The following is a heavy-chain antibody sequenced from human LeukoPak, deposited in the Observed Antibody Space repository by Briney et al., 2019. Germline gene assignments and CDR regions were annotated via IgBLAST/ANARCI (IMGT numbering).Heavy chain of an antibody. V-gene: IGHV3-23*01. CDR1: GFTFSSYA. CDR3: AKGIAAAGTSWFDY. J-gene: IGHJ4*02. CDR2: ISGSGGST. Sequence: GGSLRLSCAASGFTFSSYAMSWVRQAPGKGLEWVSAISGSGGSTYYADSVKGRFTISRDNSKNTLYLQMNSLRAEDTAVYYRAKGIAAAGTSWFDYWGQGTLVTVSS. D-gene: IGHD6-13*01.